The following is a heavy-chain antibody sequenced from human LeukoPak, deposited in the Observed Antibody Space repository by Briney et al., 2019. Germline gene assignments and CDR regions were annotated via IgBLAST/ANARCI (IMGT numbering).Heavy chain of an antibody. Sequence: GGSPRLSCAASGFTFSDYYMSWLSQAPGKGLEWVAYICDSGRTVYYADSVKGRFTISRDNAKNSVYLQMNNLRAEDTAVYYCARDRLGDYDHRGYNDKWGQGTLVTVSS. CDR1: GFTFSDYY. CDR3: ARDRLGDYDHRGYNDK. D-gene: IGHD3-22*01. J-gene: IGHJ1*01. CDR2: ICDSGRTV. V-gene: IGHV3-11*01.